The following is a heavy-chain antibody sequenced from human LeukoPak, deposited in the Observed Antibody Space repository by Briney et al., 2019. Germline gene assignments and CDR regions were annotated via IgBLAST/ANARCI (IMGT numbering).Heavy chain of an antibody. V-gene: IGHV4-39*07. J-gene: IGHJ6*03. CDR3: ARVPGMGYYYYMDV. Sequence: SETLSLTCTVSGGSISSSSYYWGWIRQPPGKGLEWIGSIYYSGSTYYNPSLKSRVTISVDTSKNQFSLKLSSVTAADTAVYYCARVPGMGYYYYMDVWGKGTTVTVSS. CDR1: GGSISSSSYY. D-gene: IGHD1-26*01. CDR2: IYYSGST.